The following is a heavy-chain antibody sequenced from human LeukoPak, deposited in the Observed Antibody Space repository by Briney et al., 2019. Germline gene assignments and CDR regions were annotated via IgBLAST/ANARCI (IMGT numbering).Heavy chain of an antibody. CDR3: GRGGGDYYLWWFDP. D-gene: IGHD3-22*01. J-gene: IGHJ5*02. V-gene: IGHV1-2*02. CDR1: GYTFTGYY. CDR2: INPNSGGT. Sequence: GASVKVSCKASGYTFTGYYMHWVRQAPGQGLEWMGWINPNSGGTNYAQKFQGRVTMTRDTSISTAYMELSRLRSDDTAVYYWGRGGGDYYLWWFDPWGQGTLVTVSS.